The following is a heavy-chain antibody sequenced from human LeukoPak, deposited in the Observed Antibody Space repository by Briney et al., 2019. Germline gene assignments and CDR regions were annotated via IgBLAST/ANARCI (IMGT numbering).Heavy chain of an antibody. V-gene: IGHV4-34*01. D-gene: IGHD4-11*01. Sequence: PSETLSLTCAVYGGSFSGYYWSWIRQPPGKGLEWIGEINHSGSTNYNPSLKSRVTISVDTSKNQFSLKLSSVTAVDTAVYYCASGDSNFDYWGQGTLVTVSS. CDR1: GGSFSGYY. CDR2: INHSGST. J-gene: IGHJ4*02. CDR3: ASGDSNFDY.